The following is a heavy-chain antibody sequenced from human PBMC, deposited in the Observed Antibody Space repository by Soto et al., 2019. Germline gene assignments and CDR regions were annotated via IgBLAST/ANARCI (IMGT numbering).Heavy chain of an antibody. CDR2: IKSKTDGGTT. J-gene: IGHJ4*02. D-gene: IGHD3-22*01. Sequence: PGGSLRLSCAASGSTFSNAWMSWVRQAPGKGLEWVGRIKSKTDGGTTDYAAPVKGRFTISRDDSKNTLYLQMNSLKTEDTAVYYCTTNYYDSSGPWDYWGQGTLVTVSS. V-gene: IGHV3-15*01. CDR3: TTNYYDSSGPWDY. CDR1: GSTFSNAW.